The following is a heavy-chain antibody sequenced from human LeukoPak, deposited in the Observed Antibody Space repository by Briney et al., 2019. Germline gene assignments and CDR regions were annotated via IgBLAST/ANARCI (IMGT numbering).Heavy chain of an antibody. CDR3: ARGQQWLEAFDY. CDR1: GYTFTGYY. CDR2: INPNSGVT. Sequence: ASVKVSCKASGYTFTGYYIHWVRQAPGQGLEWMGWINPNSGVTHYPQKFQGRVTMTRDTSIRTAYMEVSSLRSDDTTVYYCARGQQWLEAFDYWGLGTLVTVSS. D-gene: IGHD6-19*01. V-gene: IGHV1-2*02. J-gene: IGHJ4*02.